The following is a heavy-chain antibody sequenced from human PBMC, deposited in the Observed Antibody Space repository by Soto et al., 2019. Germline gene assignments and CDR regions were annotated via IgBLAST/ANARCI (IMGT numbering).Heavy chain of an antibody. D-gene: IGHD3-22*01. CDR3: ARERFRVPYYYDSSGYPLDY. V-gene: IGHV3-74*01. Sequence: GGSLRLSCAASGFTFSSYWMHWVRQAPGKGLEWVSRINCDVSSTSYAYSVKGRFTISRDNAKNTLFLQMNILIAEDTAVYYCARERFRVPYYYDSSGYPLDYWGQGTLVTVSS. J-gene: IGHJ4*02. CDR2: INCDVSST. CDR1: GFTFSSYW.